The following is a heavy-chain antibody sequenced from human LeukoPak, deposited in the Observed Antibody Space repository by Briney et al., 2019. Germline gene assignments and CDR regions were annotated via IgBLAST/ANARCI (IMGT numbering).Heavy chain of an antibody. Sequence: GGSLRLSCAASGFTFSNAWMNWVRQAPGKGLEWVGRIKSKTDGGTTDYAAPVKGRFTNSRDDSKNTLYLQMNSLKTEDTAVYYCTTDRSVYSSSWYQFYYYYGMDVWGQGTTVTVSS. J-gene: IGHJ6*02. CDR3: TTDRSVYSSSWYQFYYYYGMDV. V-gene: IGHV3-15*07. D-gene: IGHD6-13*01. CDR2: IKSKTDGGTT. CDR1: GFTFSNAW.